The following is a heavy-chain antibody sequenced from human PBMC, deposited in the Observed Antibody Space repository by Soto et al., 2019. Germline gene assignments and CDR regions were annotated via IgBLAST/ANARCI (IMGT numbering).Heavy chain of an antibody. CDR3: ARDLGYYDSSGH. J-gene: IGHJ4*02. V-gene: IGHV3-33*01. CDR1: GFTFSTYG. D-gene: IGHD3-22*01. CDR2: IWYDGSNK. Sequence: QVQLVESGGGVVQPGRSLRLSCAASGFTFSTYGMHWVRQAPGKGLEWVAVIWYDGSNKYYADSVKGRFTISRDTSKNTLYLQMNSLRAEDTAVYYCARDLGYYDSSGHWGQGTLVTVSS.